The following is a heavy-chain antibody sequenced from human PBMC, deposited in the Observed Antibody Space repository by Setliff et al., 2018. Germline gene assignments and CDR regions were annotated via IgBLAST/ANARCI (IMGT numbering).Heavy chain of an antibody. CDR3: AKVLDTTGYYYFDF. CDR2: ISYDGTKT. J-gene: IGHJ4*02. V-gene: IGHV3-30*04. D-gene: IGHD3-22*01. CDR1: GFTFSSYA. Sequence: GGSLRLSCAASGFTFSSYAMHWVRQAPGKGLEWVAVISYDGTKTSYADSVRGRFTISRDGSKSTLYLDMSSLRSEDTAVYYCAKVLDTTGYYYFDFWGQGTLVTVSS.